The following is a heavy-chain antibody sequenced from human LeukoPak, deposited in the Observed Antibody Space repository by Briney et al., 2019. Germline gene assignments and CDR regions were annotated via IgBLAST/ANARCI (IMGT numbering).Heavy chain of an antibody. D-gene: IGHD3-3*01. CDR1: GGTFSSYA. CDR2: IIPILGIA. J-gene: IGHJ3*02. V-gene: IGHV1-69*04. CDR3: ARDKAPSITIFGVARDAFDI. Sequence: ASVKVSCKASGGTFSSYAISWVRQAPGQGLEWMGRIIPILGIANYAQKFQGRVTITADKSTSTAYMELSSLRSEDTAVYYCARDKAPSITIFGVARDAFDIWGQGTMVTVSS.